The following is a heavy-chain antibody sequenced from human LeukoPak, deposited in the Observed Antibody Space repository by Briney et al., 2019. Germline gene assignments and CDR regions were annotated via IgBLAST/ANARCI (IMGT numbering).Heavy chain of an antibody. V-gene: IGHV3-30*18. CDR2: ISYDGSNK. CDR3: AKSTVDYSNYGDLGY. J-gene: IGHJ4*02. CDR1: GFTFSSYG. Sequence: GRSLRLSCAASGFTFSSYGMHWVRQAPGKGLEWVAVISYDGSNKYYADSVKGRFTISRDNSKNTLYLQMNSLRAEDTAVYYCAKSTVDYSNYGDLGYWSQGTLVTVSS. D-gene: IGHD4-11*01.